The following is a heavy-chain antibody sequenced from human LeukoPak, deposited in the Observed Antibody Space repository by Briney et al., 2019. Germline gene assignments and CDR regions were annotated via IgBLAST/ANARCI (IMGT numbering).Heavy chain of an antibody. CDR1: EFTFITYW. CDR3: ARAGRKSRGIDIVRKKETGYYYYMDV. Sequence: GGSLRPSCAASEFTFITYWMSWVRQAPGKGLEWVANIKQDGSEKYYVDSVKGRFTISRDNAKNSLYLQMNSLRAEDTAVYYCARAGRKSRGIDIVRKKETGYYYYMDVWGKGTTVTVSS. V-gene: IGHV3-7*01. D-gene: IGHD2-15*01. CDR2: IKQDGSEK. J-gene: IGHJ6*03.